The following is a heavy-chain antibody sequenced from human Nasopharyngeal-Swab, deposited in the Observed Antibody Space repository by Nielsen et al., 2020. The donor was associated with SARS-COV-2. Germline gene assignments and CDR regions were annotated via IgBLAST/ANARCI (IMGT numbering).Heavy chain of an antibody. CDR2: ISGSGGST. V-gene: IGHV3-23*01. D-gene: IGHD3-10*01. Sequence: VRQAPGKGLEWVSAISGSGGSTYYADSVKGRFTISRDNSKNTLYLQMNSLRAEDTAVYYCAKLSPYYYGSGSSHDAFDIWSQGTMVTVSS. CDR3: AKLSPYYYGSGSSHDAFDI. J-gene: IGHJ3*02.